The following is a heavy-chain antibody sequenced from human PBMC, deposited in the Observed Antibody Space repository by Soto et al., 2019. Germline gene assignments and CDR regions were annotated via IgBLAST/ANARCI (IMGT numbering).Heavy chain of an antibody. CDR3: VTAVRTRLDN. CDR2: IRQSGDRS. V-gene: IGHV3-23*01. J-gene: IGHJ4*02. Sequence: QLLESGGDLVQPGGSLRLSCAASGFIFSNFAMYWVRRAPGKGLEWVSSIRQSGDRSSYADSAKGRFTISRDNSKNTLYLQMNGLRLEDTAVYYCVTAVRTRLDNWGPGTLVTVSS. D-gene: IGHD3-10*01. CDR1: GFIFSNFA.